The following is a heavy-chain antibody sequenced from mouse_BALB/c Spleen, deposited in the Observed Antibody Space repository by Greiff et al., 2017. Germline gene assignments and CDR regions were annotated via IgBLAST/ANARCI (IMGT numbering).Heavy chain of an antibody. J-gene: IGHJ4*01. CDR2: IWTGGGT. V-gene: IGHV2-9-2*01. CDR3: VRDGYYYGSSYPYAMDY. Sequence: QVQLQQSGPGLVAPSQSLSITCTVSGFSLTSYDISWIRQPPGKGLEWLGVIWTGGGTNYNSAFMSRLSISKDNSKSQVFLKMNSLQTDDTAIYYCVRDGYYYGSSYPYAMDYWGQGTSVTVSS. CDR1: GFSLTSYD. D-gene: IGHD1-1*01.